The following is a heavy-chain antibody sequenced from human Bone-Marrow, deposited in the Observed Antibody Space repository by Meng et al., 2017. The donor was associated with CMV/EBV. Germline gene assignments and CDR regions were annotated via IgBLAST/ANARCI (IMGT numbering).Heavy chain of an antibody. D-gene: IGHD1-14*01. CDR1: GFTFSSYA. CDR3: AREVLGMSITP. Sequence: GGSLRLSCAASGFTFSSYAMNWVRQAPGKGLEWVSAISGSGDSTYYADSVKGRFTISRDNAKKTLYLQMDSLRAGDTAVYYCAREVLGMSITPWGQGTLVTVSS. J-gene: IGHJ5*02. CDR2: ISGSGDST. V-gene: IGHV3-23*01.